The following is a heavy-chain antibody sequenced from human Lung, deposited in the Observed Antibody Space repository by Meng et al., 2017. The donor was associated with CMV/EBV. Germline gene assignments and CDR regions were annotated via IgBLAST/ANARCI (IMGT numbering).Heavy chain of an antibody. CDR2: IIPILGIA. V-gene: IGHV1-69*10. J-gene: IGHJ6*04. CDR1: GGTFSSYA. D-gene: IGHD2-2*01. Sequence: SXXVSXKASGGTFSSYAISWVRQAPGQGLEWMGGIIPILGIANYAQKFQGRVTITADKSTSTAYMELSSLRSEDTAVYYCARGACSSTSCYRYYYYGMDVWGTGNXV. CDR3: ARGACSSTSCYRYYYYGMDV.